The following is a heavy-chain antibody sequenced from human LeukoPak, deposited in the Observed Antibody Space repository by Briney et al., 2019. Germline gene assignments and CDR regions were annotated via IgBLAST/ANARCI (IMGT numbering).Heavy chain of an antibody. Sequence: GGSLRPSCAASGFSFSSYAMSWVRQAPGKGLEWVSAISGSGGSTYYADSVKGRFTISRDNSKNTLYLQMNSLRAEDTAVYYCAKDAEMATITSGDYWGQGTLVTVSS. CDR2: ISGSGGST. V-gene: IGHV3-23*01. D-gene: IGHD5-12*01. CDR3: AKDAEMATITSGDY. CDR1: GFSFSSYA. J-gene: IGHJ4*02.